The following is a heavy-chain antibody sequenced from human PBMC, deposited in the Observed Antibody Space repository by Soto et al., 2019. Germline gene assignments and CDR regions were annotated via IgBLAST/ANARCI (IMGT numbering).Heavy chain of an antibody. Sequence: QVQLVESGGGVVQPGRSLRLSCAASGFTFSSYGMHWVRQAPGKGLEWVAVISYDGSNKYYADSVKGRFTISRDNSKNTLYLQMNSLRAEDTAVYYCAKDQLTAMVVGIDYWGQGTLVTVSS. CDR2: ISYDGSNK. D-gene: IGHD5-18*01. V-gene: IGHV3-30*18. CDR1: GFTFSSYG. CDR3: AKDQLTAMVVGIDY. J-gene: IGHJ4*02.